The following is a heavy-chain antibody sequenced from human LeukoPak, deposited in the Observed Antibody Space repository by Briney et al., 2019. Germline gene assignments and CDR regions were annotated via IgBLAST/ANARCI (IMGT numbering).Heavy chain of an antibody. J-gene: IGHJ4*02. V-gene: IGHV1-69*13. CDR1: GGTFSSYA. D-gene: IGHD5-24*01. Sequence: SVKVSCKASGGTFSSYAISWVRQAPGQGLEWMGGIIPIFGTANYAQKFQGRVTITADESTSTAYMELSSLRSEDTAVYYCARPYEGPDGTMRPFDYWGQGTLVTVSS. CDR3: ARPYEGPDGTMRPFDY. CDR2: IIPIFGTA.